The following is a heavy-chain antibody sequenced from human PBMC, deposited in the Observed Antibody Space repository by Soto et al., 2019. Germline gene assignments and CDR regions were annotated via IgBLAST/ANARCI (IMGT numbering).Heavy chain of an antibody. CDR1: GYTFTSYD. V-gene: IGHV1-8*01. J-gene: IGHJ5*02. D-gene: IGHD7-27*01. CDR2: MNPNSGNT. Sequence: ASVKVSCKASGYTFTSYDINWVRQATGQGLEWMGWMNPNSGNTGYAQKFQGRVTMTRNTSISTAYMELSSLRSEDTAVYYCASRRTWAKGFDPWGQGTLVTVSS. CDR3: ASRRTWAKGFDP.